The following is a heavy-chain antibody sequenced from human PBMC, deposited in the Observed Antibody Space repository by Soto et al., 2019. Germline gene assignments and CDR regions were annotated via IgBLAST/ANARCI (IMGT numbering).Heavy chain of an antibody. J-gene: IGHJ4*01. CDR2: IKMDASEK. Sequence: PGGTLRLSCAASGFTFGSYWMSCVRQAPGKGLEWLATIKMDASEKKYVDSVKGRFTMSRDNAKNSLYLQMDSLRAEDTAVYYCASDSGYGWGASVNHYLDYWGHGALVTVSS. D-gene: IGHD6-19*01. CDR3: ASDSGYGWGASVNHYLDY. CDR1: GFTFGSYW. V-gene: IGHV3-7*01.